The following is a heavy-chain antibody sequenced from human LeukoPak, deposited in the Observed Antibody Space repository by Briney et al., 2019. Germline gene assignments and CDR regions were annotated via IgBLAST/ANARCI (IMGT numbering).Heavy chain of an antibody. Sequence: GGSLRLSCAASGFTFSSYAMHWVRQAPGKGLEWVAVISYDGSNKYYADSVKGRFTISRDNSKNTLYLQMNSLRAEDTAVYYCARGGSPLSYSSSWPPIWGQGTMVTVSS. CDR3: ARGGSPLSYSSSWPPI. V-gene: IGHV3-30-3*01. J-gene: IGHJ3*02. CDR1: GFTFSSYA. CDR2: ISYDGSNK. D-gene: IGHD6-13*01.